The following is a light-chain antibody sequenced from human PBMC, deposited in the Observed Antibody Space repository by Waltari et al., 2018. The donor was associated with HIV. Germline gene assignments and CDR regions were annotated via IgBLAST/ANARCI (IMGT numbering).Light chain of an antibody. CDR2: SVS. V-gene: IGKV1-17*01. CDR1: RDIKKD. CDR3: LQLSGFPRT. J-gene: IGKJ1*01. Sequence: DIQMTQSPPSLSTSVGDRFTLTCRASRDIKKDLGWYQQKPGKSPRRLSYSVSTLSAGVPARFRGGGSGTHFTLAIDGLQPEDMATYFCLQLSGFPRTFGQGT.